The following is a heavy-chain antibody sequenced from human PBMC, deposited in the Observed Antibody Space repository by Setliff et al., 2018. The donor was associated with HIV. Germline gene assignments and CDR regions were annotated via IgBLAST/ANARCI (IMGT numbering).Heavy chain of an antibody. D-gene: IGHD2-15*01. CDR1: GGSFSGYY. V-gene: IGHV4-59*01. CDR3: AKAAPGSIPGFPEYFHH. CDR2: VYDSGST. Sequence: PSETLSLTCAVHGGSFSGYYWSWIRQPAGKGLEWIGYVYDSGSTNYNPSLEGRVTMPLDTSKNHFSLKLTSVTAADSAVYFCAKAAPGSIPGFPEYFHHWGQGTLVTVSS. J-gene: IGHJ1*01.